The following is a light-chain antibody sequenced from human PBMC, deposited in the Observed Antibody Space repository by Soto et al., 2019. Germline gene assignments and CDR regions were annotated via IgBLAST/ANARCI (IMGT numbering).Light chain of an antibody. CDR3: SSYAGSNNWV. Sequence: QSALTQPPSASGSPGQSVTISCTGTSSDVGGYNYVSWYKQHPGKAPKLMISEVTKRPSGVPDRFSGSKSGNTASLTVSGLQAEDEADYYCSSYAGSNNWVFGGGTKVTVL. J-gene: IGLJ3*02. V-gene: IGLV2-8*01. CDR2: EVT. CDR1: SSDVGGYNY.